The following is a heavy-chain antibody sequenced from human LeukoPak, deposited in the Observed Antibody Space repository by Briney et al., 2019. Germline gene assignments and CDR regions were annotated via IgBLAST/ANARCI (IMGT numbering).Heavy chain of an antibody. CDR3: ARGHDYGDYQFDY. CDR1: GGSISSGGYS. J-gene: IGHJ4*02. CDR2: IYHSGST. Sequence: SQTLSLTCAVSGGSISSGGYSWSWIRQPPGKGLEWIGYIYHSGSTYYNPSLKSRVTISVDRSKNQFSLKLSSVTAADTAVYYCARGHDYGDYQFDYWGQGALVTVSS. D-gene: IGHD4-17*01. V-gene: IGHV4-30-2*01.